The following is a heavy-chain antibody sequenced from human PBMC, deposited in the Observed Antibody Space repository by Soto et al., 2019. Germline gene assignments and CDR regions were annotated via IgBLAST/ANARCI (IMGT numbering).Heavy chain of an antibody. D-gene: IGHD1-26*01. J-gene: IGHJ4*02. CDR1: GGTFKTYT. CDR3: ATWRTYSGRYCFDY. CDR2: IIPMYDSA. V-gene: IGHV1-69*06. Sequence: QVQLVQSGAELKKPGSSVNVSCAASGGTFKTYTINWVRQAPGQGLEWIGQIIPMYDSANYAQRFQGRVTISADKSTHRAYMELSGLRSEDTALYYCATWRTYSGRYCFDYWGQGTLVSVSS.